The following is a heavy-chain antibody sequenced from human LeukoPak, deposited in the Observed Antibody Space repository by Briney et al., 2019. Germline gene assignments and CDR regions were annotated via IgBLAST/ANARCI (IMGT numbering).Heavy chain of an antibody. CDR1: GGSISSSRYY. V-gene: IGHV4-39*01. D-gene: IGHD3-9*01. CDR2: IYYSGST. Sequence: SETLSLTCTVSGGSISSSRYYWGWIRQPPGKGLEWIGSIYYSGSTYYNPSLKSRVTISVDTSKNQFSLKLSSVTAADTAVYYCARRGDILTGYYPSWGQGTLVTVSS. CDR3: ARRGDILTGYYPS. J-gene: IGHJ4*02.